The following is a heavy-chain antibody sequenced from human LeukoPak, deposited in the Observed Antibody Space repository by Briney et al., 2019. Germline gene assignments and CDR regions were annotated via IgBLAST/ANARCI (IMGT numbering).Heavy chain of an antibody. D-gene: IGHD1-26*01. CDR3: ASGVGATNFYYYMDV. V-gene: IGHV3-53*01. Sequence: GGSLRLSCAASGFTVSSNYMNWVRQAPGKGLEWVSVMYSGGSTYYADSVKGRFTISRDNSKNTLYLQMNSLRAEDTAVYYCASGVGATNFYYYMDVWGKGTTVTISS. J-gene: IGHJ6*03. CDR1: GFTVSSNY. CDR2: MYSGGST.